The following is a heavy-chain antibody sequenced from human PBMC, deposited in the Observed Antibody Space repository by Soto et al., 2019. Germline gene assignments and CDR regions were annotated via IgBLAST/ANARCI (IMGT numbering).Heavy chain of an antibody. J-gene: IGHJ4*02. CDR2: IIPIFTTT. CDR3: AIEYSSSPPYYPIGY. V-gene: IGHV1-69*01. CDR1: GGTFSNYA. Sequence: QVQLVQSGAEVKKPGSSVKVSCKASGGTFSNYAISWVRQAPGQGLEWMGGIIPIFTTTKYAQKFQGRVTSTADESTSTAYMELSSLRSEDTAVYYCAIEYSSSPPYYPIGYWGQGTLVTVSS. D-gene: IGHD6-6*01.